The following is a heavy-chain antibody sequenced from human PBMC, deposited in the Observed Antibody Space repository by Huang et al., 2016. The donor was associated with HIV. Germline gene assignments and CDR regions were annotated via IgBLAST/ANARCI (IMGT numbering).Heavy chain of an antibody. CDR2: TKSNIVGGTI. CDR1: GCTFSKVW. V-gene: IGHV3-15*01. CDR3: TTWSLTAAGVN. D-gene: IGHD2-2*01. Sequence: EVQLVESGGGLVKPGSSLSLSCEAFGCTFSKVWMSGVRQVPGKGTEWVGLTKSNIVGGTIEYAAPIKGRFLISRDDAKNTVYLQMNNLKNYDTAIYYCTTWSLTAAGVNWGQGTLVTVSS. J-gene: IGHJ4*02.